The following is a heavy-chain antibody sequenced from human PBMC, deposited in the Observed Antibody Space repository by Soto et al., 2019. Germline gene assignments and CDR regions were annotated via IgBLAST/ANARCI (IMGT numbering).Heavy chain of an antibody. CDR2: IKSDGSNT. D-gene: IGHD3-10*01. CDR3: ARDNYGTDV. J-gene: IGHJ6*01. CDR1: RVSLWSSG. Sequence: QSCWCPELVCAASRVSLWSSGVHVVRQAPGKGLVWVSNIKSDGSNTNYADSVKGRFTISRDNAKNTLYLQMNSLRAEDTAVYYSARDNYGTDVWGHGTTVTVSS. V-gene: IGHV3-74*01.